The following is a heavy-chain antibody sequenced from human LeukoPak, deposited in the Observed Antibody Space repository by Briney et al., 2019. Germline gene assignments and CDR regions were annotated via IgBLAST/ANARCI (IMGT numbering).Heavy chain of an antibody. V-gene: IGHV1-18*01. CDR2: ISAYNGNT. Sequence: ASVKVSCEASGYTFTSYGISWVRQAPGQGLEWMGWISAYNGNTNYAQKLQGRVTMTTDTSTSTAYMELRSLRSDDTAVYYCARDPRGLGSYYSGNNWFDPWGQGTLVTVSS. J-gene: IGHJ5*02. CDR1: GYTFTSYG. CDR3: ARDPRGLGSYYSGNNWFDP. D-gene: IGHD3-10*01.